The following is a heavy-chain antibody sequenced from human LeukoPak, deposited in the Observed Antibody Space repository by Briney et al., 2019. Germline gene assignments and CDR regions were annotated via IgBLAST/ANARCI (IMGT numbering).Heavy chain of an antibody. D-gene: IGHD6-13*01. CDR1: GFTFSSYA. V-gene: IGHV3-30*04. Sequence: GRSLRLSCAASGFTFSSYAMHWVRQAPGKGLEGVAVISYDGSNKYYADSVKGRFTISRDNSKNTLYLQMNSLRAEDTAVYYCARDSFSSSWYYYYYGMDVWGQGTTVTVSS. J-gene: IGHJ6*02. CDR3: ARDSFSSSWYYYYYGMDV. CDR2: ISYDGSNK.